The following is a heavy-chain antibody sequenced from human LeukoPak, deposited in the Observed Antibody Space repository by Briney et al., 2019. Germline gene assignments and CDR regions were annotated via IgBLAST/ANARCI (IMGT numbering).Heavy chain of an antibody. V-gene: IGHV3-48*01. CDR3: ARDRYSINLYMTCDY. Sequence: PGGSLRLSCAVSGFTFSSYNMNWVRQAPGKGLEWVSYIGSAGGTKFYADSVKGRFTVSRDNAKNSLFLQMNSLRAEDTAVYYCARDRYSINLYMTCDYWGQGTLVTVSS. J-gene: IGHJ4*02. CDR1: GFTFSSYN. CDR2: IGSAGGTK. D-gene: IGHD6-13*01.